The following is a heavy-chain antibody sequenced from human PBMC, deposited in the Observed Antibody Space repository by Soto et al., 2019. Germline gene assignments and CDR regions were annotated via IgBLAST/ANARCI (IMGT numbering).Heavy chain of an antibody. D-gene: IGHD6-19*01. J-gene: IGHJ4*02. V-gene: IGHV4-30-2*01. CDR2: VTHSGTA. CDR1: GGSIDSGAFS. CDR3: ARIHWAQSSLDY. Sequence: SETLSLTCAVSGGSIDSGAFSLSWIRQPPGKGLEWIGYVTHSGTAYSIPSLSGRLTLSVDSSQTQFSLKLTSVTAADSAFYYCARIHWAQSSLDYWGRGILVTVSS.